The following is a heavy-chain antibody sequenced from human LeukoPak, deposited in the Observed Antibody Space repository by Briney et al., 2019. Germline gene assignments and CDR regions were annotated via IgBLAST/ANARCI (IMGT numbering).Heavy chain of an antibody. D-gene: IGHD6-13*01. CDR2: FDPEDGET. J-gene: IGHJ5*02. CDR1: VYTLTELS. CDR3: AQMLGAAGT. Sequence: ASVKDSCKVSVYTLTELSMHWVRQAPGKGLEWMGSFDPEDGETIYAQKFQGRVTMTEDTSTDTAYMELSSLRSEDTAVYYCAQMLGAAGTWGQGTLVTVSS. V-gene: IGHV1-24*01.